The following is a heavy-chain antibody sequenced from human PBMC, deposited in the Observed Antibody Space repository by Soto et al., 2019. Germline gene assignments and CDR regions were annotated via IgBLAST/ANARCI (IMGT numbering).Heavy chain of an antibody. V-gene: IGHV3-30-3*01. Sequence: SGGTLRLSCAACGFRFSSYAMHWVRQAPGKGLEWVAAISHAGHTEHYADSLKGRFTISRDDSRNTLFLQMSSLRPEDTAIYYCVSDLLPSNDGDFAYDNWRQGSLVTVSS. J-gene: IGHJ4*02. CDR1: GFRFSSYA. CDR3: VSDLLPSNDGDFAYDN. CDR2: ISHAGHTE. D-gene: IGHD4-17*01.